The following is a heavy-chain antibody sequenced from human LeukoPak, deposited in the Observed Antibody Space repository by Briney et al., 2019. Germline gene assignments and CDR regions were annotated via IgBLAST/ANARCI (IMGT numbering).Heavy chain of an antibody. V-gene: IGHV1-8*02. J-gene: IGHJ4*02. CDR1: GYTITNNY. CDR2: MNPNSGNT. CDR3: ARVSSWYSMGSDY. Sequence: ASVKVSCKASGYTITNNYMHWVRQATGQGLEWMGWMNPNSGNTGYAQKFQGRVTMTRNTSISTAYMELSSLRSEDTAVYYCARVSSWYSMGSDYWGQGTLVTVSS. D-gene: IGHD6-13*01.